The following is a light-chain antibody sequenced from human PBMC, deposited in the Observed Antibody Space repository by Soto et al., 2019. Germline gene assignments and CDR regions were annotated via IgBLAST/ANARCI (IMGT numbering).Light chain of an antibody. CDR3: VLYMGSGISV. Sequence: QTVVTQEPSFSVSPGGTVTLTCGLSSGSVSKTHYPSWYQQTPGQAPRTLIYGTDTRTSGVPDRFSGSILGNKAALTITGAQADDESDYYCVLYMGSGISVFGGGTQLTVL. CDR2: GTD. V-gene: IGLV8-61*01. J-gene: IGLJ3*02. CDR1: SGSVSKTHY.